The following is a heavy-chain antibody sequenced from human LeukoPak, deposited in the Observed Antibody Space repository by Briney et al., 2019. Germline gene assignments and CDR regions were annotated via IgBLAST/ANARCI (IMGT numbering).Heavy chain of an antibody. CDR1: GFTFSSYW. CDR3: ARDLDYSDSSGPYPAY. J-gene: IGHJ4*02. Sequence: GSLRLSCAASGFTFSSYWMTWVRQAPGKGLEWVANIKQDGSDKRYVDSVKGRFTISRDNARNSLYLQMNSLRAEDTAVYYCARDLDYSDSSGPYPAYWGQGTLITVSS. V-gene: IGHV3-7*01. CDR2: IKQDGSDK. D-gene: IGHD3-22*01.